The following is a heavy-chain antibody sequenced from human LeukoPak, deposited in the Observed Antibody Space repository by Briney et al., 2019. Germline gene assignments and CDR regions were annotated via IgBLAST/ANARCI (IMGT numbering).Heavy chain of an antibody. J-gene: IGHJ5*02. Sequence: SETLSLTCAVYGGSFSGYYWSWIRQPPGKGLEWIGEINHSGSTNYNPSLKSRVTISVDTSKNQFSLKLSSVTAADTAVYYCAREAFTYYYGSGSYSSWFDPWGQGTLVTVSS. CDR2: INHSGST. V-gene: IGHV4-34*01. CDR3: AREAFTYYYGSGSYSSWFDP. D-gene: IGHD3-10*01. CDR1: GGSFSGYY.